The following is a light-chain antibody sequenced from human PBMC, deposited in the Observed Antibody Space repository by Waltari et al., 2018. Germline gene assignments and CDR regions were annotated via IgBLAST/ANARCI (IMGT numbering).Light chain of an antibody. Sequence: DIVMTQSPDSLAVSLGARATINCKSSESVLFSSRNKNHLAWYQQKPGPPPKLLLYWASTRESGVPDRFSGSGSGTDFTLTISSLQAEDVAIYYCQQYYDTPVTFGPGTKVDIK. CDR2: WAS. J-gene: IGKJ3*01. V-gene: IGKV4-1*01. CDR1: ESVLFSSRNKNH. CDR3: QQYYDTPVT.